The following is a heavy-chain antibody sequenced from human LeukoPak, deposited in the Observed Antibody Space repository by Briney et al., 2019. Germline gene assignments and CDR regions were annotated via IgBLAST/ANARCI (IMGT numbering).Heavy chain of an antibody. CDR3: ARDEGGYCMSTTCYWGWFDP. D-gene: IGHD2-2*01. Sequence: SGGSLRLSCAASGFTFSSYSMNWVRQAPGKGPEWVSSISSSSSYIYYADSVKGRFTISRDNAKNSLYLQMNSLRAEDTAVYYCARDEGGYCMSTTCYWGWFDPWGQGTLVTVSS. J-gene: IGHJ5*02. CDR1: GFTFSSYS. CDR2: ISSSSSYI. V-gene: IGHV3-21*01.